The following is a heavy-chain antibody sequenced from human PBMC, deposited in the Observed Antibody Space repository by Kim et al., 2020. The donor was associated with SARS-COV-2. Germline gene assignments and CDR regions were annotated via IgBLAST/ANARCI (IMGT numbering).Heavy chain of an antibody. Sequence: GGSLRLSCAASGFTFSSYAMHWVRQAPGKGLEWVAVISYDGSNKYYADSVKGRFTISRDNSKNTLYLQMNSLRAEDTAVYYCARDEDRGSGPRGGGMDVWGQGTTVTVSS. CDR2: ISYDGSNK. CDR3: ARDEDRGSGPRGGGMDV. D-gene: IGHD6-19*01. CDR1: GFTFSSYA. V-gene: IGHV3-30-3*01. J-gene: IGHJ6*02.